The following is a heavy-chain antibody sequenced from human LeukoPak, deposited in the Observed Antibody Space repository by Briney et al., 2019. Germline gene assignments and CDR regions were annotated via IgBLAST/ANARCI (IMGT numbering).Heavy chain of an antibody. CDR3: AKDVSTYYYGSGSYYNEDFYGMDV. Sequence: PGGSLRLSCAASGFTFSSYGMHWVRQAPGKGLEWVAFIRYDGSNKYHADSVKGRFTISRDNSKNTLYLQMNSLRAEDTAVYYCAKDVSTYYYGSGSYYNEDFYGMDVWGQGTTVTVSS. CDR2: IRYDGSNK. D-gene: IGHD3-10*01. J-gene: IGHJ6*02. CDR1: GFTFSSYG. V-gene: IGHV3-30*02.